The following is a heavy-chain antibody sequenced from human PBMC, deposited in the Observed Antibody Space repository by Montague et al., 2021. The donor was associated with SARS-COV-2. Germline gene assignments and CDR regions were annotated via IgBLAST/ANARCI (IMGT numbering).Heavy chain of an antibody. CDR2: IYYTGNT. V-gene: IGHV4-39*02. J-gene: IGHJ3*01. CDR3: ARLKRYFDSSGSPSAFDF. Sequence: SETLSLTCTVSGGSITNNIDYWAWIRQPPGKGMEWLGSIYYTGNTYYNPSLTSRVTISVVTSKNHFTLKLSSVTAAETAVYYCARLKRYFDSSGSPSAFDFWGQGTKVTGSS. D-gene: IGHD3-22*01. CDR1: GGSITNNIDY.